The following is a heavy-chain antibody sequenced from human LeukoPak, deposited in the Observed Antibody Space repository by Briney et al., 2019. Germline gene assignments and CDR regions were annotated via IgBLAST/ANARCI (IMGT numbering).Heavy chain of an antibody. CDR1: GYTFTGYC. V-gene: IGHV1-2*02. J-gene: IGHJ5*02. CDR3: ARDRGTVNRIPDNWFDP. Sequence: WASVKVSCKASGYTFTGYCMHWVRQAPGQGLEWMGWINPNSGGTNYAQKFQGRVTMTRDTSISTAYMELSRLRSDDTAVYYCARDRGTVNRIPDNWFDPWGQGTLVTVSS. D-gene: IGHD2-2*01. CDR2: INPNSGGT.